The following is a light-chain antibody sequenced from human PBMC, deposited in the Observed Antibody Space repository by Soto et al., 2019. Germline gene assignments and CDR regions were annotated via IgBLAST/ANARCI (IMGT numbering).Light chain of an antibody. CDR2: EAS. CDR3: QHRGT. V-gene: IGKV3-11*01. CDR1: QSVNTY. Sequence: PGERATISCKASQSVNTYVGWYQQKPGQAPRLLISEASDRATGIPARFSGSGSGTDFTLTISSLEPEDFAVYHCQHRGTFGQGTRLEIK. J-gene: IGKJ5*01.